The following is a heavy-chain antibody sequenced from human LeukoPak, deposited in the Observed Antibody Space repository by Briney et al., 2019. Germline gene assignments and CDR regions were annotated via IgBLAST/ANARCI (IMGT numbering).Heavy chain of an antibody. CDR2: MNQDGSEK. J-gene: IGHJ6*02. CDR1: GFIFSESW. D-gene: IGHD3-16*01. Sequence: PGGSLRLSCAASGFIFSESWMSWVRQAPGKGLEWVANMNQDGSEKDYVDSVKGRFTISRDNARESLYLQMSSLRAEDTAVYYCATYTHWVAGDVWGHGTTVTVSS. CDR3: ATYTHWVAGDV. V-gene: IGHV3-7*01.